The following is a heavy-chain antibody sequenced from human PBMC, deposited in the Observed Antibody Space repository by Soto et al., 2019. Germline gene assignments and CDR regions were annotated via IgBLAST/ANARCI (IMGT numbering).Heavy chain of an antibody. CDR1: GFTFSSYG. CDR2: ISYDGSNK. V-gene: IGHV3-30*18. J-gene: IGHJ5*02. Sequence: PXGSLRLSCAAAGFTFSSYGMHWVRQAPGKGLEWVAVISYDGSNKYYADSVKGRFTISRDNSKNTLYLQMNSLRAEDTAVYYCAKDLVAAAGTSYNWFDPWGQGTLVTVSS. CDR3: AKDLVAAAGTSYNWFDP. D-gene: IGHD6-13*01.